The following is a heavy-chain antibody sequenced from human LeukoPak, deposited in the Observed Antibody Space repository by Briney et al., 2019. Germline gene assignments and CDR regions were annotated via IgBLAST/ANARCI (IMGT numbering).Heavy chain of an antibody. CDR1: GFTFSTYS. Sequence: HPGGSLRLACAASGFTFSTYSMSWVRQAPGKGLEWVAVIPYDGSNKYYADSVKGRFTISRDNSKNTLYLQMNSLRAEDTAVYYCAKDSSGWYQHFDYWGQGTLVTVSS. J-gene: IGHJ4*02. V-gene: IGHV3-30*18. CDR3: AKDSSGWYQHFDY. CDR2: IPYDGSNK. D-gene: IGHD6-19*01.